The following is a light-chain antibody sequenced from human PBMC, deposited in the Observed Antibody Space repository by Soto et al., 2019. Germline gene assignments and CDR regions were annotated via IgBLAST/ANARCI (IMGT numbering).Light chain of an antibody. V-gene: IGKV1-5*03. CDR2: KAS. CDR3: QQYGNYSPWT. J-gene: IGKJ1*01. Sequence: DIQMTQSPSTLSASVGDRVTITCRASPSISTWFAWYQQKPGKAPKLLIYKASSLERGVPSRFSGSGSGTDFTLTISSLQPDDFATYYCQQYGNYSPWTFGQGTKVDI. CDR1: PSISTW.